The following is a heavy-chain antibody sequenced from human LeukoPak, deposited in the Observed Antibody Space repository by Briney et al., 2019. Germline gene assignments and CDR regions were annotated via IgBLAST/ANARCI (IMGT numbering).Heavy chain of an antibody. Sequence: SETLSLTCTVSGGSFSSYYWNWIRQPPGKGLEWIGYIYYTGSTNYNPSLKSRVTISVDTSKNQFSLKLSSVTAADTAVYYCAGDTLGFDYWGQGTLVTVSS. V-gene: IGHV4-59*01. CDR3: AGDTLGFDY. CDR2: IYYTGST. CDR1: GGSFSSYY. D-gene: IGHD2/OR15-2a*01. J-gene: IGHJ4*02.